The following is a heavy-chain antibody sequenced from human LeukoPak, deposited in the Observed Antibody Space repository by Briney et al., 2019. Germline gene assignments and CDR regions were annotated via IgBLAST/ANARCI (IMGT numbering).Heavy chain of an antibody. J-gene: IGHJ5*02. D-gene: IGHD3-9*01. CDR3: ARDMTDWWFDP. V-gene: IGHV4-31*03. Sequence: PSETLSLTRTVSGGSISSGGYYWSWIRQHPGKGLEWIGYIYYSGSTHYNPSLKSRVTISVDTSKNQFSLKLSSVTAADTAVYYCARDMTDWWFDPWGQGTLVTVSS. CDR2: IYYSGST. CDR1: GGSISSGGYY.